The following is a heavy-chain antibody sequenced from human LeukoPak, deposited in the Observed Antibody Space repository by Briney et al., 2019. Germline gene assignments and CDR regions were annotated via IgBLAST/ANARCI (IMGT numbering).Heavy chain of an antibody. V-gene: IGHV1-18*01. CDR3: ARAPPSIAAAALAEYFQH. D-gene: IGHD6-13*01. J-gene: IGHJ1*01. CDR1: GYTFTSYG. Sequence: GASVKVSCKASGYTFTSYGISWVRQAPGQGLEWMGWISAYNGNTNYAQKLQGRVTMTTDTSTSTAYMELRSLRSDDTAVYYCARAPPSIAAAALAEYFQHWGQGTLVTVSS. CDR2: ISAYNGNT.